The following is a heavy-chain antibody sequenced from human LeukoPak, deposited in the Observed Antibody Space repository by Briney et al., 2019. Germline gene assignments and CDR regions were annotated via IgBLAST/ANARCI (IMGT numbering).Heavy chain of an antibody. CDR1: GGSISTYY. J-gene: IGHJ5*02. Sequence: SETLSLTCTVTGGSISTYYWSWLRQPPGKGLEWIGYIYYSGSTNYNPSLKSRVTISVDTSKNQFSLKLSSVTAADTAVYYCARDAVSSWRWFDPWGQGTLVTVSS. CDR2: IYYSGST. V-gene: IGHV4-59*01. D-gene: IGHD6-13*01. CDR3: ARDAVSSWRWFDP.